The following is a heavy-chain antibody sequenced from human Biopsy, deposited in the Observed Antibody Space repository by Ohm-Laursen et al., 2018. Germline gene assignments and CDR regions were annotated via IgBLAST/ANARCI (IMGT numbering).Heavy chain of an antibody. J-gene: IGHJ4*02. V-gene: IGHV3-33*06. D-gene: IGHD2-8*01. CDR3: AKCMTGGSNYYFHH. Sequence: SLRLSCAASGFTFSSYGMHWVRQAPGKGLEWVAAIWYDGSNKNYADSVKGRFTISRDYSKNTLYLQMNSLRGEDTAVYYCAKCMTGGSNYYFHHCGQGTLVTVSS. CDR2: IWYDGSNK. CDR1: GFTFSSYG.